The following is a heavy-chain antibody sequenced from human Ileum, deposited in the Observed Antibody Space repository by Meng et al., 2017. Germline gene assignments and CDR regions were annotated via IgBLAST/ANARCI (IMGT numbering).Heavy chain of an antibody. D-gene: IGHD3-22*01. V-gene: IGHV5-51*01. CDR3: ASRARTRYYDSSGYYYDDAFDI. J-gene: IGHJ3*02. CDR1: GYSFTSYW. CDR2: IYPGDSDT. Sequence: GESLKISCKGSGYSFTSYWIGWVRQMPGKGVEWMGIIYPGDSDTRYSLSFRSQVTISADKSISTAYLQWSSLKASDTAMYYCASRARTRYYDSSGYYYDDAFDIWGQGTMVTVSS.